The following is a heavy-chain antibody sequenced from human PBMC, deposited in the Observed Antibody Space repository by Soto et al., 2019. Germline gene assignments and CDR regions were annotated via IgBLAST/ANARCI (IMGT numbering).Heavy chain of an antibody. CDR1: GFTFSSYW. J-gene: IGHJ4*02. CDR2: IKQDGSEN. V-gene: IGHV3-7*01. D-gene: IGHD2-2*01. CDR3: AREDSIIIPAVSDF. Sequence: PGGSLRLSCEASGFTFSSYWMSWVRQAPGKGLEWVANIKQDGSENYYVDSVKGRFTISRDNAKNSVSLQMNTLRVEDTAVYYCAREDSIIIPAVSDFWGQGTLVTVSS.